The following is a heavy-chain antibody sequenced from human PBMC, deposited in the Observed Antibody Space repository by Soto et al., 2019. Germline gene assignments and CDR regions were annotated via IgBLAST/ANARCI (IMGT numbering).Heavy chain of an antibody. Sequence: ASVKVSCKASGYTFTSYFIHWVRQAPGQGLEWMGMINPSGDTTTYTENLQGRVTITRDTSTTTVYMELSSLRSDDTAVYYRARDWELGYWGQGTLVTVSS. CDR3: ARDWELGY. CDR2: INPSGDTT. V-gene: IGHV1-46*04. J-gene: IGHJ4*02. CDR1: GYTFTSYF. D-gene: IGHD1-7*01.